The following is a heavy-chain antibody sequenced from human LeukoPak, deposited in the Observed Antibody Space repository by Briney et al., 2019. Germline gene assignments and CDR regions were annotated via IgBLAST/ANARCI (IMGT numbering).Heavy chain of an antibody. Sequence: GGSLRLSCVASGFTFSNYWMNWVRQAPEKGLEWVANIKEDGSEKYYVDSVKGRFTISRDNSKNTLYLQMNSLRAEDTAVYYCAKDGSSYYDYVWGSYLDYWGQGTLVTVSS. CDR3: AKDGSSYYDYVWGSYLDY. V-gene: IGHV3-7*03. CDR2: IKEDGSEK. D-gene: IGHD3-16*01. J-gene: IGHJ4*02. CDR1: GFTFSNYW.